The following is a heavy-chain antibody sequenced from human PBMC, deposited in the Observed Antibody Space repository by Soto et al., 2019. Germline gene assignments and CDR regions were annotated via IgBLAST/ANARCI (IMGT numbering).Heavy chain of an antibody. V-gene: IGHV3-21*01. CDR1: GFTFSSYS. J-gene: IGHJ6*02. CDR2: ISSSSSYI. Sequence: GGSLRLSCAASGFTFSSYSMNWVRQAPGKGLEWVSSISSSSSYIYYADSVKGRFTISRDNAKNSLYLQMNSLRAEDTAVYYCARDVPTVPYYYYGMDVWGQGTTVTVSS. D-gene: IGHD4-4*01. CDR3: ARDVPTVPYYYYGMDV.